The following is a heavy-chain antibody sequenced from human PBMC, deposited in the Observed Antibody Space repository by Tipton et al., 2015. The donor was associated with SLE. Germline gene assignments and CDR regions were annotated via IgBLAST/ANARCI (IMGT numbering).Heavy chain of an antibody. V-gene: IGHV4-39*07. CDR2: INHSGIT. D-gene: IGHD3-10*01. J-gene: IGHJ4*02. Sequence: TLSLTCTVSGGSISSSSYYWGWIRQPPGKGLEWIGEINHSGITNYNPSLESRLTISVDTSKNQFSLKLSSVTAADTAVYYCARPMGDYWGQGTLVTVSS. CDR3: ARPMGDY. CDR1: GGSISSSSYY.